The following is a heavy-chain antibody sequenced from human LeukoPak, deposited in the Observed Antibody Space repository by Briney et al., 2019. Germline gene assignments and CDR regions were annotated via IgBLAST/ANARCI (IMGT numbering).Heavy chain of an antibody. Sequence: ASVKVSCKASGYTFTNYYVHWVRQAPGQGLEWMGVINPSGGTTRYAQKFQGRVTMIRDTSTTTVYMELSSLRSDDTGVYYCAGHNGASITMIHWGQGSPVTVSS. CDR3: AGHNGASITMIH. D-gene: IGHD3-22*01. V-gene: IGHV1-46*01. J-gene: IGHJ4*02. CDR2: INPSGGTT. CDR1: GYTFTNYY.